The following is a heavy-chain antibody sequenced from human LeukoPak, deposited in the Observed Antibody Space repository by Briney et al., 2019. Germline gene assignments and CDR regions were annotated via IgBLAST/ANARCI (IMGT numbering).Heavy chain of an antibody. CDR1: GFTFSRYS. V-gene: IGHV3-48*01. J-gene: IGHJ4*02. D-gene: IGHD4-17*01. Sequence: GGSLRLSCAASGFTFSRYSMNWVRQAPGKGLEWVSYISTTSSTIYYADSVKGRFTISRDNAENSLYLQMHSLRAEDTAVYYCAREHYGDYVFDYWGQGTLVTVSS. CDR3: AREHYGDYVFDY. CDR2: ISTTSSTI.